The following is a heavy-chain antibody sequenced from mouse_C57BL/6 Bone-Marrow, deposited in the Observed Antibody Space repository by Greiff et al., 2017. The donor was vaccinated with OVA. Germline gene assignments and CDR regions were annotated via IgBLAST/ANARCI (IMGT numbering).Heavy chain of an antibody. CDR1: GYTFTSYW. Sequence: VQLQQPGAELVRPGTSVKLSCKASGYTFTSYWMHWVTQRPGQGLEWIGVIDPSDSYTNSHQKFKGKATLTVDTSSSTAYMQLSSLTSEDSAVYYCARSDYRDYWGQGTTLTVSS. CDR3: ARSDYRDY. V-gene: IGHV1-59*01. CDR2: IDPSDSYT. J-gene: IGHJ2*01.